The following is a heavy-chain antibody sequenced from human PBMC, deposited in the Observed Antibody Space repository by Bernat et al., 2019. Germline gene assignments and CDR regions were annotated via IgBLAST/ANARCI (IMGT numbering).Heavy chain of an antibody. J-gene: IGHJ4*02. CDR3: ARHVGGYSYVSEIDY. Sequence: QVQLQESGPGLVKPSETLSLTCTVSGGSISSYYWSWIRQPPGKGLEWIGYIYYSGSTNYNPSLKSRVTISVDTSKNQFSLKLSSVTAADTAVYYCARHVGGYSYVSEIDYWGQGTLVTVSS. D-gene: IGHD5-18*01. CDR2: IYYSGST. V-gene: IGHV4-59*08. CDR1: GGSISSYY.